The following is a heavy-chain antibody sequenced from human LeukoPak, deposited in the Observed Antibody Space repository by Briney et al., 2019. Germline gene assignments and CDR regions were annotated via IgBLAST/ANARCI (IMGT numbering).Heavy chain of an antibody. CDR1: GGTFSNYA. Sequence: SVTVSCTASGGTFSNYAISWVGQAPGQGIEWMGRIIPILGIAKYAQKFEGRVTITADKSTSTAYMQLSSLRSEDTAVYYCARFTTSYYDSSGYPNWGQGTLVTVSS. CDR3: ARFTTSYYDSSGYPN. J-gene: IGHJ4*02. V-gene: IGHV1-69*04. D-gene: IGHD3-22*01. CDR2: IIPILGIA.